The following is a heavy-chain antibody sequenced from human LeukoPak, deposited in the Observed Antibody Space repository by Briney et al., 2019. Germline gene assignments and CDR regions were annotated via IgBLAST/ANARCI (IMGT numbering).Heavy chain of an antibody. CDR1: GSSFTSYW. V-gene: IGHV5-51*01. CDR3: ARPIDGYGAFDI. D-gene: IGHD5-24*01. CDR2: IYPGDSDT. Sequence: RGESLQISCKGSGSSFTSYWIGWVRQLPGKGVEGMGIIYPGDSDTRDSPSLQGQVTISAAKSISTAYLQWSSLKASDTAMYYCARPIDGYGAFDIWGQGTMVTVSS. J-gene: IGHJ3*02.